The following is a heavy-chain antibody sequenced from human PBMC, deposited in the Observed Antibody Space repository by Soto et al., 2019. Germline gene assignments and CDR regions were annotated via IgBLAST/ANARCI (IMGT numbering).Heavy chain of an antibody. CDR2: IYYSGST. D-gene: IGHD2-21*01. Sequence: QVQLQESGPGLVKPSQTLSLTCTVSGGSISSGGYYWSWIRQHPGKGLEWIGYIYYSGSTYYNPSLKSRVTISVDTSKNQFSLKLSSVTAADTAVYYCARLVEDPYIVVGEYYFDYWGQGTLVTVSS. CDR3: ARLVEDPYIVVGEYYFDY. CDR1: GGSISSGGYY. V-gene: IGHV4-31*03. J-gene: IGHJ4*02.